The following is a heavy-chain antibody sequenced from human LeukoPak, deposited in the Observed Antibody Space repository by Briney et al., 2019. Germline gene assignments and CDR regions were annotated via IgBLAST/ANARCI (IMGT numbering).Heavy chain of an antibody. CDR1: GFTFDDYG. CDR2: IKWNGGSI. J-gene: IGHJ4*02. Sequence: GSLRLSCAASGFTFDDYGMSWVRQAPGKGLEWVAGIKWNGGSIGYADSVKGRFTISRDNAKNSLYLQMNSLRAEDTALYYCARDPYGGYMYYFDYWGQGTLVTVSS. D-gene: IGHD5-12*01. V-gene: IGHV3-20*04. CDR3: ARDPYGGYMYYFDY.